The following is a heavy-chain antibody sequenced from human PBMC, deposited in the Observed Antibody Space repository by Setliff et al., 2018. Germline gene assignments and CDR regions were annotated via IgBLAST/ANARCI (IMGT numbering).Heavy chain of an antibody. CDR3: TRDTNIVVVPPHRTAFDI. CDR1: GYTFTSYG. J-gene: IGHJ3*02. Sequence: ASVKVSCKASGYTFTSYGVSWVRQAPGQGLEWMGWISAYNGNIIYAHKFQGRVTMTTDTSTGTADMELRNMRSDDTAVYYCTRDTNIVVVPPHRTAFDIWGQGTMVTVSS. D-gene: IGHD2-2*01. V-gene: IGHV1-18*01. CDR2: ISAYNGNI.